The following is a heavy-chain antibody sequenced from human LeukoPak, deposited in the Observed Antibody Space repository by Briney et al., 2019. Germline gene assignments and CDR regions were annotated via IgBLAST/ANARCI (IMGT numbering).Heavy chain of an antibody. CDR2: IFPSGGEI. J-gene: IGHJ6*03. CDR1: GFTFSTFA. CDR3: ARASTHSGYGIYYYMDV. Sequence: PGGSLRLSCAASGFTFSTFAMIWVRQPPGKGLEWVSSIFPSGGEIHYADSVRGRFTISRDNSKSTLSLQMNSLRAEDTAVYYCARASTHSGYGIYYYMDVWGKGTTVTVSS. V-gene: IGHV3-23*01. D-gene: IGHD5-18*01.